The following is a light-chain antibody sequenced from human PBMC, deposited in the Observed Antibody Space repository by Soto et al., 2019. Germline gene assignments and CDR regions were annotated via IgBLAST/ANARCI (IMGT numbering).Light chain of an antibody. J-gene: IGKJ4*01. CDR1: QGIGSY. CDR3: QQLSTYPST. CDR2: AAS. Sequence: IQLTQSPSSLSASVGDRVTITCRASQGIGSYLAWYQQKPGEAPKLLIFAASTLQSGVPSRFSGSGSVTDFTLTISSLQAEDFATYYCQQLSTYPSTFGGGTKVEIK. V-gene: IGKV1-9*01.